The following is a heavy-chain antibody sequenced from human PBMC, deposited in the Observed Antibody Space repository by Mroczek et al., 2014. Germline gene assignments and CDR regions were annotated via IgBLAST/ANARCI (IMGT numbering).Heavy chain of an antibody. V-gene: IGHV3-33*01. Sequence: ESGGGVVQPGRSLRLSCAASGFTFSSYGMHWVRQAPGKGLEWVAVIWYDGSNKYYADSVKGRFTISRDNSKNTLYLQMNSLRAEDTAVYYCARDHVLRYFDWLKSGAFDIWGQGTMVTVSS. CDR1: GFTFSSYG. D-gene: IGHD3-9*01. CDR2: IWYDGSNK. J-gene: IGHJ3*02. CDR3: ARDHVLRYFDWLKSGAFDI.